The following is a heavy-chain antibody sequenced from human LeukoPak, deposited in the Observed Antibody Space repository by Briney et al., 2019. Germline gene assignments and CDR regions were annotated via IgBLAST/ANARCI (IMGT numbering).Heavy chain of an antibody. J-gene: IGHJ2*01. CDR3: ARILGDYGWYWYFDL. CDR2: IYTSGST. Sequence: SETLSPTCTVSGGSISSYYWSWIRQPAGKGLEWIGRIYTSGSTNYNPSLKSRVTISVDTSKNQFSLKLSSVTAADTAVYYCARILGDYGWYWYFDLWGRGTLVTVSS. D-gene: IGHD4-17*01. CDR1: GGSISSYY. V-gene: IGHV4-4*07.